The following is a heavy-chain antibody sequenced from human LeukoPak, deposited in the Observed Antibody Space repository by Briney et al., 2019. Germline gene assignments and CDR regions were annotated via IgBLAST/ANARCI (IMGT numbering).Heavy chain of an antibody. V-gene: IGHV4-4*02. CDR3: ARDPYYYDSSGYQTPFYFDY. J-gene: IGHJ4*02. CDR2: IYHSGST. CDR1: GGSISSSNW. Sequence: SDTLSLTCAVSGGSISSSNWWSWVRQPPGKELEWIGEIYHSGSTNYNPSLKSRVTISVDKSKNQFSLKLSSVTAADTAVYYCARDPYYYDSSGYQTPFYFDYWGQGTLVTVSS. D-gene: IGHD3-22*01.